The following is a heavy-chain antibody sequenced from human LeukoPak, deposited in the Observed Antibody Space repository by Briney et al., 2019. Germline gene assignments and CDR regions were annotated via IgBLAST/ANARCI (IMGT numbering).Heavy chain of an antibody. J-gene: IGHJ4*02. CDR1: GFTFSSYA. Sequence: GGSLRLSCAVSGFTFSSYAMSWVRQAPGKGLEWVSTITTSDGNTYYADSVKGRFTVSRDNSKNTLFLQMNSLRAEDTAVYYCAKDGGLWVSAHWGDSWGRGTLVTVSS. CDR2: ITTSDGNT. CDR3: AKDGGLWVSAHWGDS. V-gene: IGHV3-23*01. D-gene: IGHD7-27*01.